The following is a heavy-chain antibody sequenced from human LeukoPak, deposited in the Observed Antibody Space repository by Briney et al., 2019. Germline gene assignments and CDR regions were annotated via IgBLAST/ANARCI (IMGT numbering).Heavy chain of an antibody. Sequence: PGGSLRLSCVASGFIVSSNYMSWVRQAPGKGLEWVSTIYSGSSTYYADSVKGRFTISRDNSKNTVFLQMNSLRVEDTAVYYCARGPTRGYGDYWGQGTLVTVSS. V-gene: IGHV3-53*01. J-gene: IGHJ4*02. CDR1: GFIVSSNY. CDR2: IYSGSST. D-gene: IGHD5-18*01. CDR3: ARGPTRGYGDY.